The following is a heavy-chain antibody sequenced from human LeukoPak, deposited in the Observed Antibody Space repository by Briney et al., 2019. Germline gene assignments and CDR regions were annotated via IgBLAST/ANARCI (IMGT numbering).Heavy chain of an antibody. CDR2: IDHTGST. V-gene: IGHV4-59*01. CDR1: DDSITIYY. J-gene: IGHJ3*01. D-gene: IGHD3-22*01. Sequence: SETLSLTCTVSDDSITIYYWTWIRQPPGKGLEWIGYIDHTGSTNYNPSLNSRATISVDTSKNQFSLKLSSVTAAHPAVYFCARARNYYDSSDYSSEGDAFDLWGQGPMVTVSS. CDR3: ARARNYYDSSDYSSEGDAFDL.